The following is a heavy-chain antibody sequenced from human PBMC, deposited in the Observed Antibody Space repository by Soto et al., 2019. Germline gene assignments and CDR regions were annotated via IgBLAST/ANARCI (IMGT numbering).Heavy chain of an antibody. D-gene: IGHD3-22*01. CDR1: GFTFSSYS. Sequence: GGSLSLSFAAAGFTFSSYSRNGVRQAPGKGLEWVSCISSSNNYIYYADSVKGRFTISRDNAKNSLYLQMNSLRAEDTAVYYCARDPNYYDSSGYPNWFDPWGQGT. J-gene: IGHJ5*02. CDR3: ARDPNYYDSSGYPNWFDP. CDR2: ISSSNNYI. V-gene: IGHV3-21*06.